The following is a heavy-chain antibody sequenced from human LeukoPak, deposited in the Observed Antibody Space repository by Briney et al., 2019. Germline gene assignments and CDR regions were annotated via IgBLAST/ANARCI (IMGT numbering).Heavy chain of an antibody. CDR1: GGFIKNYY. CDR2: IYYSGST. J-gene: IGHJ4*02. D-gene: IGHD1-26*01. V-gene: IGHV4-59*01. CDR3: ATLSGSYDY. Sequence: SETLSLTCSVSGGFIKNYYWSWIRQPPGKGLDWIGNIYYSGSTNYNPSLKSRVIISVDMSKNQFSLKLSSVTAADTAVYYCATLSGSYDYWGQGTLVTVSS.